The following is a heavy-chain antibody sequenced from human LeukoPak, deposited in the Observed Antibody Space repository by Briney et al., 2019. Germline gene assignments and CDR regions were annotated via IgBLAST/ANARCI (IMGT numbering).Heavy chain of an antibody. CDR2: IYPSGGT. J-gene: IGHJ4*02. D-gene: IGHD4-17*01. Sequence: KPSETLSLTCIVSGGSISSFYWSWIRQPAGKGLEWIGRIYPSGGTNYNPSLKSRVTMSTDTSKNQFSLKLRSVTAADTAVYYCAREYGDLDYWGQGTLVTVSS. CDR3: AREYGDLDY. CDR1: GGSISSFY. V-gene: IGHV4-4*07.